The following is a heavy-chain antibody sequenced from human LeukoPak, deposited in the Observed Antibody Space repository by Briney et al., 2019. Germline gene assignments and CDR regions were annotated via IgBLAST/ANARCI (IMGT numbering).Heavy chain of an antibody. D-gene: IGHD1/OR15-1a*01. CDR1: GGSISSSNYH. CDR3: TSWSNSAVDY. CDR2: IYYTGTT. J-gene: IGHJ4*02. V-gene: IGHV4-39*01. Sequence: SETLSLTCTVSGGSISSSNYHWGCVRQPPREGLEWIGTIYYTGTTHYNPSLKSLATISVDTYKNQFSLKLSSVTAADTAVYYCTSWSNSAVDYWGQGTLVTVSS.